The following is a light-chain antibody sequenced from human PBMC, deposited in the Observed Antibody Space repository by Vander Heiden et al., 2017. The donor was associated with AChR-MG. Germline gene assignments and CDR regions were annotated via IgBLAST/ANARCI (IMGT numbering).Light chain of an antibody. Sequence: QSALTQPAPVSGSPGQRIHISCTGTSSDVGSYNLVSWYQQHPGKAPKLMIYEGSKRPSGVSNRFSGSKSGNTASLTISGLQAEDEADYYCCSYAGSSTFPWVFGGGTKLTGL. CDR1: SSDVGSYNL. V-gene: IGLV2-23*03. J-gene: IGLJ2*01. CDR3: CSYAGSSTFPWV. CDR2: EGS.